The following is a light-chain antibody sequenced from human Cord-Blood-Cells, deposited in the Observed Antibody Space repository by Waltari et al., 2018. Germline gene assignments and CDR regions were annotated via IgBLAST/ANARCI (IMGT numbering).Light chain of an antibody. J-gene: IGLJ2*01. CDR3: SSYTSSSTLV. CDR1: SSDVGSYNR. CDR2: EVS. V-gene: IGLV2-18*02. Sequence: QSALTQPPSVSGSPGQSVTISYTGTSSDVGSYNRVSWYQQPPGTAPKPMIYEVSNRPSGVPVRFSGSKSGNTASLTISGLQAEDEADYYCSSYTSSSTLVFGGGTKLTVL.